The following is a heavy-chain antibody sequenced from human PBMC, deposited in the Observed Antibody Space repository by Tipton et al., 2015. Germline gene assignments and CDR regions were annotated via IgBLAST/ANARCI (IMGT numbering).Heavy chain of an antibody. CDR1: GGSFSSGVHS. J-gene: IGHJ1*01. D-gene: IGHD3/OR15-3a*01. CDR3: ARGGLDGFQV. CDR2: IYDSGST. Sequence: TLSLTCTVSGGSFSSGVHSWNWVRQPPGKGLEWLGNIYDSGSTSYNPSLKSRVTISVDRSRGQSFLRLTSVTAADSAVYFCARGGLDGFQVWGQGTPVTVSS. V-gene: IGHV4-30-2*01.